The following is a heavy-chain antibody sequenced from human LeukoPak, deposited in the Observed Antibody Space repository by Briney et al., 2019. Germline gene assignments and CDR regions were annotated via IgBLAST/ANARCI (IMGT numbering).Heavy chain of an antibody. D-gene: IGHD3-10*01. CDR1: GFTFSNYA. J-gene: IGHJ4*02. CDR2: ISGSASST. Sequence: GGPLRLSCAASGFTFSNYAMSWVRQAPGRGLEWVSAISGSASSTYHADSVKGRFTISRDNSKNTLYLQMNSLRADDTAVYYCAKPGYGSGSYYFDYWGQGTLVTVSS. CDR3: AKPGYGSGSYYFDY. V-gene: IGHV3-23*01.